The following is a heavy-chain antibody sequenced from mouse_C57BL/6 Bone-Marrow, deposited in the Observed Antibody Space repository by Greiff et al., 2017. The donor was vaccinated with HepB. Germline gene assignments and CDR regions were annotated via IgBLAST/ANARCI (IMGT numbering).Heavy chain of an antibody. CDR1: GFTFNTYA. J-gene: IGHJ1*03. CDR2: IRSKSSNYAT. D-gene: IGHD1-1*01. CDR3: VRGGYYGRSSEYFDV. Sequence: EVQRVESGGGLVQPKGSLKLSCAASGFTFNTYAMHWVRQAPGKGLEWVARIRSKSSNYATYYADSVKDRFTISRDDSQSMLYLQMNNLKTEDTAMYYCVRGGYYGRSSEYFDVWGTGTTVTVSS. V-gene: IGHV10-3*01.